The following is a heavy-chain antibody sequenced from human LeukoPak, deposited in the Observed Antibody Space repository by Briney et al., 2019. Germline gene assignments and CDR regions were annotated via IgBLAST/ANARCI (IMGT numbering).Heavy chain of an antibody. CDR3: AREGWSGYYSYGAFDI. Sequence: ASVKVSCKASGYTFTSYGISWVRQAPGQGLEWMGWISAYNGNTNYAQKLQGRATMTTDTSTSTAYMELRSLRSDDTAVYYCAREGWSGYYSYGAFDIWGQGTMVTASS. CDR2: ISAYNGNT. J-gene: IGHJ3*02. D-gene: IGHD3-3*01. CDR1: GYTFTSYG. V-gene: IGHV1-18*01.